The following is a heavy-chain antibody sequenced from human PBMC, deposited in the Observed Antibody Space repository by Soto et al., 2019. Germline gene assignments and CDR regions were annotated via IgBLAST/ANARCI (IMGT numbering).Heavy chain of an antibody. Sequence: EVQLLESGGGLVQPGGSLRLSCAASGFTLSSYAMSWARQAPGKGLEWVSAISGSGGTTYYADSVKGRFTISRDTSKNTLYLQMNSLRAEDTAVYYCAKVERYYYDSSGYYSSPLFWGQGTLVTVSS. CDR2: ISGSGGTT. CDR1: GFTLSSYA. D-gene: IGHD3-22*01. V-gene: IGHV3-23*01. CDR3: AKVERYYYDSSGYYSSPLF. J-gene: IGHJ4*02.